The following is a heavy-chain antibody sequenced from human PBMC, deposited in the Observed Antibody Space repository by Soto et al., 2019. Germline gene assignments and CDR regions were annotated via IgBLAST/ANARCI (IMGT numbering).Heavy chain of an antibody. CDR3: ARSHPYFVVVVAAIAATGFDP. D-gene: IGHD2-15*01. V-gene: IGHV1-69*13. J-gene: IGHJ5*02. CDR2: IIPIFGTA. CDR1: GGTFSSYA. Sequence: SVKVSCKASGGTFSSYAISWVRQAPGQGLEWVGGIIPIFGTANYAQKFQGRVTITADESTSTAYMELSSLRSEDTAVYYCARSHPYFVVVVAAIAATGFDPWGQGTLVTVSS.